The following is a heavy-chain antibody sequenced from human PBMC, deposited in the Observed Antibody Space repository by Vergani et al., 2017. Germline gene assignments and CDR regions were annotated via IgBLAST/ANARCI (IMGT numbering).Heavy chain of an antibody. CDR1: GFTFSSYS. D-gene: IGHD4-23*01. CDR2: ISSSSSYI. V-gene: IGHV3-21*01. J-gene: IGHJ6*02. Sequence: EVQLVESGGGLVKPGGSLRLSCAASGFTFSSYSMNWVRQAPGKGLEWVSSISSSSSYIYYADSVKGRFTISRDNAKNSLYLQMNSLRAEDTAVYYCARGEVNRSYYYYYGMDVWGQGTTVTGSS. CDR3: ARGEVNRSYYYYYGMDV.